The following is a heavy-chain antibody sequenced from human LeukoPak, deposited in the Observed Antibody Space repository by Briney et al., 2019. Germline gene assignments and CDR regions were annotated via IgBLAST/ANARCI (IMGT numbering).Heavy chain of an antibody. J-gene: IGHJ4*02. CDR1: GFTFSSYG. CDR2: ISYDGSNK. D-gene: IGHD3-10*01. V-gene: IGHV3-30*18. CDR3: AKEDYFGSGSYLGY. Sequence: GRSLRLSCAAYGFTFSSYGMHWVRQAPEKGLKWVAVISYDGSNKYYGDSVKGRFTSSRDNSKNTLYLQMNSLTAEDTAVYYCAKEDYFGSGSYLGYWGQGTLVTVFS.